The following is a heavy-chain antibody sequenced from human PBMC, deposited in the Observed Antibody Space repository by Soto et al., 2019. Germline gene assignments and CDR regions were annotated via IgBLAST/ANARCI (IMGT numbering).Heavy chain of an antibody. CDR1: GFIFSSYA. Sequence: PGGSLRLSCAASGFIFSSYAMSWVRQAPGKGLEWVSAISGSAGSTYYADSVKGRFTISRDNSKNTLYLQMNSLRADDTAVYYCAKARVAVVPAATPDYWGQGTLVTVSS. CDR2: ISGSAGST. CDR3: AKARVAVVPAATPDY. V-gene: IGHV3-23*01. J-gene: IGHJ4*02. D-gene: IGHD2-2*01.